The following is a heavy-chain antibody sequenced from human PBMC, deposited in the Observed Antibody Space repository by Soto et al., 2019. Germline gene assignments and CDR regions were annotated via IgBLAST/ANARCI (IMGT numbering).Heavy chain of an antibody. J-gene: IGHJ4*02. V-gene: IGHV1-2*02. CDR2: INPNSGGT. Sequence: ASVKVSCKASGYTFTGYYMHWVRQAPGQGLEWMGWINPNSGGTNYAQKFQGRVTMTRDTSISTAYMELSRLRSDDTAVYYCASSTFFPDSRGYHFKNLDSWGQGTLVTVSS. CDR1: GYTFTGYY. D-gene: IGHD3-22*01. CDR3: ASSTFFPDSRGYHFKNLDS.